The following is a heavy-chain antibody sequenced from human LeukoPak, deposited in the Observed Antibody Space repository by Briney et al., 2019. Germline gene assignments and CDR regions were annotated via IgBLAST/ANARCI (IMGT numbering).Heavy chain of an antibody. CDR3: ARDSGGSSLVPVKITRSLYGMDV. CDR1: GFTSSSYW. D-gene: IGHD2-15*01. V-gene: IGHV3-7*05. J-gene: IGHJ6*02. Sequence: GGSLRLSCAAAGFTSSSYWMSWVRQAPGKGLERVSNIKQDGGDKYYVDSVKGRFTISRDNAKNSLYLQMNSLRAEDTAVYYCARDSGGSSLVPVKITRSLYGMDVWGQGTTVTVSS. CDR2: IKQDGGDK.